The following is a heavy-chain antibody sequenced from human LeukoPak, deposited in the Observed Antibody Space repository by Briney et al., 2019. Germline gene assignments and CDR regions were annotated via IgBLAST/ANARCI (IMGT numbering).Heavy chain of an antibody. CDR3: ARHGSNYYDSSGYPDY. D-gene: IGHD3-22*01. Sequence: SETLSLTCTVSGGSVSSGSYYWSWIRQPPGKGLEWIGSIYYSGSTYYNPSLKSRVTISVDTSKNQFSLKLSPVTAADTAVYYCARHGSNYYDSSGYPDYWGQGTLVTVSS. V-gene: IGHV4-39*01. J-gene: IGHJ4*02. CDR1: GGSVSSGSYY. CDR2: IYYSGST.